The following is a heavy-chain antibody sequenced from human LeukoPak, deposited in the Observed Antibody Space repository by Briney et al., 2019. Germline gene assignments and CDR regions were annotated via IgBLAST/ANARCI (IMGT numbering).Heavy chain of an antibody. CDR1: GYSISSGYF. CDR2: IYHSGST. CDR3: ARSGNSSGWLFDY. V-gene: IGHV4-38-2*01. D-gene: IGHD6-19*01. Sequence: SETLSLTCAVSGYSISSGYFWGWIRQPPGKGLEWIGSIYHSGSTYYNPSLKSRVTISVDTSKNQFSLKLSSVTAADTAVYYCARSGNSSGWLFDYWGQGTLVTVSS. J-gene: IGHJ4*02.